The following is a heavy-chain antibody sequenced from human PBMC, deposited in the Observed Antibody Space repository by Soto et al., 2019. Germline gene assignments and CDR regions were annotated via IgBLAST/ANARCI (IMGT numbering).Heavy chain of an antibody. V-gene: IGHV1-69*06. J-gene: IGHJ4*02. D-gene: IGHD2-15*01. CDR2: IIPIFGTA. CDR1: GGTFSSYA. Sequence: QVQLVQSGAEVKKPGSSVKVSCKASGGTFSSYAISWVRQAPGQGLEWMGGIIPIFGTANYAQKFQGRVTITADKSTSTAYMELSRLRSEDTAVYYCARSLYCSGGSCYSRYFDYWGQGTLVTVSS. CDR3: ARSLYCSGGSCYSRYFDY.